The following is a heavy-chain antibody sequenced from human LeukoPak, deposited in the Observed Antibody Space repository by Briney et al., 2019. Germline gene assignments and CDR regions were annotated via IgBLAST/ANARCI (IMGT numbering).Heavy chain of an antibody. CDR2: INTRSSTI. J-gene: IGHJ6*02. Sequence: GSLRLSFAASGFPFSSYTMNWVRPAPGKGLEWVSFINTRSSTIYYADSVKGRFTISRDNAKNSLYLQMNSLRVEDMAVYYCAREKPTSDYYYYGMDVWGQGTTITVSS. CDR3: AREKPTSDYYYYGMDV. CDR1: GFPFSSYT. V-gene: IGHV3-48*01. D-gene: IGHD2-2*01.